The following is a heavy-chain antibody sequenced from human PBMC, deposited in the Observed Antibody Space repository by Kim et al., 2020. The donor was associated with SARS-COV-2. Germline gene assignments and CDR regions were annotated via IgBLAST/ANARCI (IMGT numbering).Heavy chain of an antibody. Sequence: GGSLRLSCAASGFTFSDYYMSWIRQAPGKGLEWVSYISSSSSYTNYADSVKGRFTISRDNAKNSLYLQMNSLRAEDTAVYYCARVWSIPAEIAIDYWGQGTLVTVSS. CDR2: ISSSSSYT. V-gene: IGHV3-11*06. D-gene: IGHD3-16*01. CDR1: GFTFSDYY. J-gene: IGHJ4*02. CDR3: ARVWSIPAEIAIDY.